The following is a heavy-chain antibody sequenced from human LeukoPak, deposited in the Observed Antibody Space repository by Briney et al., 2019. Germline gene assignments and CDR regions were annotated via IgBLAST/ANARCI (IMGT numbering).Heavy chain of an antibody. CDR3: ARDKSGRYYDGVIW. D-gene: IGHD1-26*01. V-gene: IGHV3-48*02. Sequence: GGSLRLSCAVSGFTFSSYWMTWVRQAPGKGLEWISYISSSSSTIHYADSVKGRFTVSRDNAKNSLYLQMTSLRDEDTAVYYCARDKSGRYYDGVIWWGQGTLVTVSS. CDR2: ISSSSSTI. CDR1: GFTFSSYW. J-gene: IGHJ4*02.